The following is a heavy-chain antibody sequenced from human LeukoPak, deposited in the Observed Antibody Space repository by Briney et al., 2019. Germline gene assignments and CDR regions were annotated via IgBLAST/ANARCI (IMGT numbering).Heavy chain of an antibody. CDR3: ARVELYYYYGMDV. V-gene: IGHV4-59*01. CDR1: GFTFSSYA. D-gene: IGHD1-26*01. Sequence: GSLRLSCAASGFTFSSYAMSWVRQPPGKGLEWIGYIYYSGSTNYNPSLKSRVTISVDTFKNQFSLKLSSVTAADTAVYYCARVELYYYYGMDVWGQGTTVTVSS. CDR2: IYYSGST. J-gene: IGHJ6*02.